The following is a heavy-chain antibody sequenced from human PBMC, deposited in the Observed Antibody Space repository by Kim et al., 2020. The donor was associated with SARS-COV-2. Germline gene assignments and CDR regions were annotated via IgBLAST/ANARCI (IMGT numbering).Heavy chain of an antibody. Sequence: GGSLRLSCADSGIPFSNAWMNWVRQAPGRGLEWVGRIKSLSDGGTSDYAAPVKGRFTISRDDSKNTLYLQMNSLKSEDAGVYYCTTVSMRWGQGTLVTVS. CDR2: IKSLSDGGTS. J-gene: IGHJ4*02. D-gene: IGHD2-2*01. V-gene: IGHV3-15*01. CDR1: GIPFSNAW. CDR3: TTVSMR.